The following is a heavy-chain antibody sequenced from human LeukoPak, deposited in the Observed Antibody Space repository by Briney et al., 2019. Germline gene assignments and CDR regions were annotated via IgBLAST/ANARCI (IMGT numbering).Heavy chain of an antibody. CDR2: ISGSGGST. CDR1: GFTFSSYA. Sequence: GGSLRPSCAASGFTFSSYAMSWVRQAPGKGLEWVSAISGSGGSTYYADSVKGRFTISRDNSKNTLYLQMNSLRAEDTAVYYCAKDCEQWRRPPHFDYWGQGTLVTVSS. CDR3: AKDCEQWRRPPHFDY. D-gene: IGHD6-19*01. V-gene: IGHV3-23*01. J-gene: IGHJ4*02.